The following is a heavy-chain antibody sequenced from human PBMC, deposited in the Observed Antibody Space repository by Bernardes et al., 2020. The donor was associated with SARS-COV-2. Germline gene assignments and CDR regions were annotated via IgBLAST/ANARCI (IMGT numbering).Heavy chain of an antibody. J-gene: IGHJ4*02. V-gene: IGHV3-11*05. D-gene: IGHD3-10*01. Sequence: GGSLRLSCAASGFTFSDTNMTWVRQAPGTGLEWVSYISGSSIYTNYAESVKGRFTISRDNAKNSLYLQMNSLRGEDTAVYYCARGERIMARGVIEYWGQGTLVTVSS. CDR1: GFTFSDTN. CDR3: ARGERIMARGVIEY. CDR2: ISGSSIYT.